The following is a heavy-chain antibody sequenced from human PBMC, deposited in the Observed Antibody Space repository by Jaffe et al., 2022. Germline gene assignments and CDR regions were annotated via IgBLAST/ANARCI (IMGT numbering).Heavy chain of an antibody. Sequence: QVQLVQSGAEVKKPGSSVKVSCKASGGTFSSYTISWVRQAPGQGLEWMGRIIPILGIANYAQKFQGRVTITADKSTSTAYMELSSLRSEDTAVYYCARDRGVVQHFDYWGQGTLVTVSS. D-gene: IGHD3-10*01. CDR2: IIPILGIA. CDR1: GGTFSSYT. CDR3: ARDRGVVQHFDY. J-gene: IGHJ4*02. V-gene: IGHV1-69*08.